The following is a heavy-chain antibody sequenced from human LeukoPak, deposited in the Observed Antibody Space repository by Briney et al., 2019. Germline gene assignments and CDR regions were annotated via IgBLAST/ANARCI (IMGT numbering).Heavy chain of an antibody. CDR3: ARSGYSYGYDFDY. Sequence: GASVKVSCKASGGTFSSYAISWVRQAPGQGLEWMGGIIPIFGTANYAQKFQGRVAITADESTSTAYMELSSLRSEDTAVYYCARSGYSYGYDFDYWGQGTLVTVSS. CDR2: IIPIFGTA. V-gene: IGHV1-69*13. CDR1: GGTFSSYA. D-gene: IGHD5-18*01. J-gene: IGHJ4*02.